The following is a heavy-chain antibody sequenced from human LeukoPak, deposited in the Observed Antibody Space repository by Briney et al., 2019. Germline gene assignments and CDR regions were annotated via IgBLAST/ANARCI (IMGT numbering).Heavy chain of an antibody. CDR3: ARARRYCSSTSCYAIWFDP. J-gene: IGHJ5*02. CDR1: GYTFTGYY. Sequence: ASVKVSCKASGYTFTGYYMHWVRQAPGQGLEWMGWINPNSGGTNYAQKFQGWVTMTRDTSISTAYMEPSRLRSDDTAVYYCARARRYCSSTSCYAIWFDPWGQGTLVTVSS. CDR2: INPNSGGT. D-gene: IGHD2-2*01. V-gene: IGHV1-2*04.